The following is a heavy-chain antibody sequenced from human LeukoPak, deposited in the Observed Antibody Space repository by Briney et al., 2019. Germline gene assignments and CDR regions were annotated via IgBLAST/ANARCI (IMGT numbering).Heavy chain of an antibody. CDR2: IYHSGST. CDR3: ARQTGSGLFILP. CDR1: GYSISSGYY. Sequence: SEALSLTCTVSGYSISSGYYWGWIRQPPGKGLEWIGSIYHSGSTYYNPSLKSRVTISVDTSKNQFSLRLTSVTAADTAVYYCARQTGSGLFILPGGQGTLVTVSS. D-gene: IGHD3/OR15-3a*01. V-gene: IGHV4-38-2*02. J-gene: IGHJ4*02.